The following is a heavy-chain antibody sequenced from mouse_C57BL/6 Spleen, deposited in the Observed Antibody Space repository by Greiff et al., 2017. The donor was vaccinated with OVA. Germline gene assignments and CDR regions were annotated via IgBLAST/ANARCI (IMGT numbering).Heavy chain of an antibody. D-gene: IGHD2-5*01. CDR1: GYSITSGYY. V-gene: IGHV3-6*01. CDR3: ARTYYSNYDAMDY. CDR2: ISYDGSN. Sequence: EVQLVESGPGLVKPSQSLSLTCSVTGYSITSGYYWNWIRQFPGNKLEWMGYISYDGSNNYNPSLKNRISITRDTSKNQFFLKLNSVTTEDTATYYCARTYYSNYDAMDYWGQGTSVTVSS. J-gene: IGHJ4*01.